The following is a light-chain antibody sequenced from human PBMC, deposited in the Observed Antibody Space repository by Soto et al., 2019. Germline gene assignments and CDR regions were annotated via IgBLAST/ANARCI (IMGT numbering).Light chain of an antibody. CDR1: QSISSY. CDR2: AAS. CDR3: QQLKSYPLT. J-gene: IGKJ4*01. V-gene: IGKV1-39*01. Sequence: DIQMTQSPSSLSASVGDRVTITCRASQSISSYLNWYQQKPGKAPKLLIYAASSLQSGVPSRFSGSGSGTEFTLTISNLQPEDFATYFCQQLKSYPLTFGGGTKVDIK.